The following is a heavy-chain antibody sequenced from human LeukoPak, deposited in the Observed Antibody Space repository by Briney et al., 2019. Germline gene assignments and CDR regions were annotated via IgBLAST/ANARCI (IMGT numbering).Heavy chain of an antibody. CDR1: GGPISSYY. V-gene: IGHV4-59*01. D-gene: IGHD3-9*01. Sequence: SETLSFTGTVSGGPISSYYWSWIRQPPGKGLEWLGYIHYSRSTNYHPSLNSRVTISVDTSKNQFSLKLSSVTAADTAVYFCARVTGYMIEDYFDYWGQGILVTVSS. CDR2: IHYSRST. J-gene: IGHJ4*02. CDR3: ARVTGYMIEDYFDY.